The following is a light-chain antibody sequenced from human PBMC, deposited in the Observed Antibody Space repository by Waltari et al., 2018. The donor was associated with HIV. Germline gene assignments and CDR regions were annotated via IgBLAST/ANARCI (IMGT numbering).Light chain of an antibody. CDR1: SFNLGRHT. CDR2: SNN. CDR3: AAWDDSLNGPGVV. J-gene: IGLJ2*01. V-gene: IGLV1-44*01. Sequence: QSVPTQPPSASGTPGPSVTIPCSGSSFNLGRHTVNWSQQLPGTAPKPLIYSNNQRPSGVPDRFSGSKSGTSASLAISGLQSEDEADYYCAAWDDSLNGPGVVFGGGTKLTVL.